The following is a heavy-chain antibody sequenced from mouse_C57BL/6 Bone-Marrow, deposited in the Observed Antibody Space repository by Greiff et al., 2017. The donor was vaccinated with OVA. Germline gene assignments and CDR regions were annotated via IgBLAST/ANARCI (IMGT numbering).Heavy chain of an antibody. CDR2: ISDGGSYT. J-gene: IGHJ2*01. CDR3: ARDEGYYGSSYDY. D-gene: IGHD1-1*01. V-gene: IGHV5-4*01. Sequence: EVQGVASGGGLVKPGGSLKLSCAASGFTFSSYAMSWVRQTPEKRLEWVATISDGGSYTYYPDNVKGRFTISRDNAKNNLYLQMSHLKSEDTAMYYCARDEGYYGSSYDYWGQGTTLTVSS. CDR1: GFTFSSYA.